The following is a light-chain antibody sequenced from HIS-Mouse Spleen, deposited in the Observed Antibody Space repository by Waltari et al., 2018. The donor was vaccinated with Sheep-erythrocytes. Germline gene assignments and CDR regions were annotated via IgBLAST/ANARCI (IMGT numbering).Light chain of an antibody. CDR3: QAWDSSIVV. J-gene: IGLJ2*01. V-gene: IGLV3-1*01. CDR1: KLGEKY. CDR2: QDT. Sequence: SSELTQPPSVSVSPGQTASITRSGAKLGEKYACWYQQKPGQSPVLVIYQDTKRPSGIPERFSGSNSGNTATLTISGTQAMDEADYYCQAWDSSIVVFGGGTKLTVL.